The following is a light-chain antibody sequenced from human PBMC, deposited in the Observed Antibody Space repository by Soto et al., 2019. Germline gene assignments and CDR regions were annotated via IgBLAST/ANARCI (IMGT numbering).Light chain of an antibody. V-gene: IGKV1-5*03. J-gene: IGKJ1*01. Sequence: DIQMTQSPSTLSAFVGERVTITCRASHYVSSSLAWYQQKPGKAPKLMIYKTSILESGVPSRFSGSASGTEFTLSISSLQPDDFATYWCQQYNTLPWTFGQGTKVDI. CDR1: HYVSSS. CDR3: QQYNTLPWT. CDR2: KTS.